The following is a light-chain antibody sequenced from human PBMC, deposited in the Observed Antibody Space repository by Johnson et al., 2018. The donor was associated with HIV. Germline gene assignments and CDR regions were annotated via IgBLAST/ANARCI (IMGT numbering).Light chain of an antibody. Sequence: QSVLTQPPSVSAAPGQKVTISCSGSSSNIGNNYVSWYQQLPGTAPKLLIYDNNKRPSGIPDRFSGSKSGTSATVGITGLQTGDEADYYCGTWDSRLSTYVFGTGTKVTVL. CDR3: GTWDSRLSTYV. V-gene: IGLV1-51*01. CDR2: DNN. J-gene: IGLJ1*01. CDR1: SSNIGNNY.